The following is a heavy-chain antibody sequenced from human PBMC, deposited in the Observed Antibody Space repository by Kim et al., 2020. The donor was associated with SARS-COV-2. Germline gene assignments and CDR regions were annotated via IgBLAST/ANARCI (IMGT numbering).Heavy chain of an antibody. Sequence: SETLSLTCTVSGGSISSGGYYWSWIRQHPGKGLEWIGYIYYSGSTYYNPSLKSRVTISVDTSKNQLSLKLSSVTAADTAVYYCARELAAAHISALDYWGQGTLVTVSS. V-gene: IGHV4-31*03. CDR1: GGSISSGGYY. CDR3: ARELAAAHISALDY. CDR2: IYYSGST. D-gene: IGHD6-13*01. J-gene: IGHJ4*02.